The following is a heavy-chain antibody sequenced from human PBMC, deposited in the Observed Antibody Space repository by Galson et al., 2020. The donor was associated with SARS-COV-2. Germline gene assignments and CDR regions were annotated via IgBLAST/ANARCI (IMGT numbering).Heavy chain of an antibody. V-gene: IGHV3-30*04. Sequence: GGSLRLSCAASGFTFSSYAMHWVRQAPGKGLEWVAVISYDGSNKYYADSVKGRFTISRDNSKNTLYLQMNSLRAEDTAVYYCARDAGGSYFGWFDPWGQGTLVTVSS. J-gene: IGHJ5*02. D-gene: IGHD1-26*01. CDR1: GFTFSSYA. CDR2: ISYDGSNK. CDR3: ARDAGGSYFGWFDP.